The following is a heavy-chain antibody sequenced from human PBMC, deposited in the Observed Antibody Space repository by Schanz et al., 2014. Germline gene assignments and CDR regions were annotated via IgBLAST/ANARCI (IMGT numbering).Heavy chain of an antibody. D-gene: IGHD1-26*01. CDR3: AKEWSPSF. J-gene: IGHJ4*02. Sequence: EVQLVESGGGLVKPGGSLRLSCAASGFTFSSYWMSWVRQAPGEGLEWVANIKQDGSEKYYVDSVKGRFTISRDNSKNTLYLQMNSLRTEDTAIYYCAKEWSPSFWGQGTLVTVSS. CDR1: GFTFSSYW. V-gene: IGHV3-7*01. CDR2: IKQDGSEK.